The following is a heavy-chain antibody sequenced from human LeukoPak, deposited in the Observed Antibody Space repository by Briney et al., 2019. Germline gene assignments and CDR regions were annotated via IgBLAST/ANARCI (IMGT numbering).Heavy chain of an antibody. V-gene: IGHV4-59*01. CDR3: ARDFYDILTGYRQSAFDI. Sequence: PSETLSLTCTVSGGSISSYYWSWIRQPPGRGLEWIGYIYYSGSTNYNPSLKSRVTISVDTSKNQFSLKLSSVTAADTAVYYCARDFYDILTGYRQSAFDIWGQGTMVTVSS. CDR2: IYYSGST. CDR1: GGSISSYY. D-gene: IGHD3-9*01. J-gene: IGHJ3*02.